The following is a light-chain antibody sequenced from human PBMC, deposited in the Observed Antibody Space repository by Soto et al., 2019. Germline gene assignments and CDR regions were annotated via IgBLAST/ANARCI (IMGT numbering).Light chain of an antibody. CDR2: AAS. Sequence: IQMTQSPSSLSASVGDRVTITCRASQSISSYLNWYQQRPGEAPKLLISAASSVQSGVSSRFSGSGSGTDFTLSISNLQPEDFATYYCQQSYSSPPMYTFGQGTKVDIK. CDR3: QQSYSSPPMYT. J-gene: IGKJ2*01. V-gene: IGKV1-39*01. CDR1: QSISSY.